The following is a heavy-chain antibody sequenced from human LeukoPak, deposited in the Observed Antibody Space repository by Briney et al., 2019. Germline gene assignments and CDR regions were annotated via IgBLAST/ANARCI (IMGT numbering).Heavy chain of an antibody. J-gene: IGHJ5*02. CDR3: ARTYYDSSGYYYDWFDP. V-gene: IGHV1-69*13. Sequence: SVKVSCKASGGTFSSYAISWVRQAPGQGLEWMGGIIPIFGTANYAQKFQGRVTITADESTSTAYMELSSLRSEDTAVYYCARTYYDSSGYYYDWFDPWGQGTLVTVSS. D-gene: IGHD3-22*01. CDR1: GGTFSSYA. CDR2: IIPIFGTA.